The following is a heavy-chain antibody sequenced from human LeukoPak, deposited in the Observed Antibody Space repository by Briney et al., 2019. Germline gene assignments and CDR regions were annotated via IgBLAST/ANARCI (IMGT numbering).Heavy chain of an antibody. D-gene: IGHD3-22*01. V-gene: IGHV3-7*03. CDR1: GFTFSSYW. J-gene: IGHJ3*02. Sequence: PGGSLRLSCAASGFTFSSYWMSWVRQAPGKGLEWVANIKQDGSEKYYVDSVEGRFTISRDNAKNSLYLQMNSLRAEDTAVYYCASSDSSGYSDAFDIWGQGTMVTVSS. CDR2: IKQDGSEK. CDR3: ASSDSSGYSDAFDI.